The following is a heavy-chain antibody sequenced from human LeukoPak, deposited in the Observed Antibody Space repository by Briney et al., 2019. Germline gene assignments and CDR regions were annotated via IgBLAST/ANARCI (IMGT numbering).Heavy chain of an antibody. Sequence: ASVKVSCKASGYTFTGYYMHWVRQAPGQGLEWMGWINANSGGTNFAQKFQGRVTMTRDTSISTAYMELSRLRSDDTAVYYCARRGYDTSGYYYFDYWGQGTLVTVSS. CDR2: INANSGGT. D-gene: IGHD3-22*01. V-gene: IGHV1-2*02. J-gene: IGHJ4*02. CDR3: ARRGYDTSGYYYFDY. CDR1: GYTFTGYY.